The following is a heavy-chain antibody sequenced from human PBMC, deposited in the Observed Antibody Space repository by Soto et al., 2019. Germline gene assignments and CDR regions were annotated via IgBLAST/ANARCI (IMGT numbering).Heavy chain of an antibody. D-gene: IGHD6-6*01. V-gene: IGHV5-51*01. CDR1: GYSFTSYW. CDR3: ASTSEYSSSYYYYGTDV. Sequence: VESLKISWKGSGYSFTSYWIGWVRQMPGKGLEWMGIIYPGASVTRYSPSFQVQVTISADKSISTAYLQWSSPKASDTAMYYCASTSEYSSSYYYYGTDVWGQGTTVTVS. CDR2: IYPGASVT. J-gene: IGHJ6*02.